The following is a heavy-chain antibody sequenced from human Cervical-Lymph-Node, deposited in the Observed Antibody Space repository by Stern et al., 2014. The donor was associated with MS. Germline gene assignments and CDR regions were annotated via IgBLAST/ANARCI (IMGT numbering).Heavy chain of an antibody. Sequence: QLQLQESGPGLVKPSQTLSLTCTVSGASISTGGYYWSWIRPHPGKGLEWNGYIYNRGSAYPNPALKSRISISVDTSKNQLSLKLNSVTAADTAVYYCARGYGGYGALDFWGQGTMVTVSS. CDR3: ARGYGGYGALDF. CDR1: GASISTGGYY. J-gene: IGHJ3*01. D-gene: IGHD4-17*01. CDR2: IYNRGSA. V-gene: IGHV4-31*03.